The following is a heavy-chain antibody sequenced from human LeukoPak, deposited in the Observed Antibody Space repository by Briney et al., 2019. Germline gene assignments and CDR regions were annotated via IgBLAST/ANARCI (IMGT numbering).Heavy chain of an antibody. CDR1: GFDFSKTL. D-gene: IGHD6-19*01. V-gene: IGHV3-48*04. J-gene: IGHJ4*02. CDR3: ARVYSSGSLVPPDY. Sequence: GGSLRLSCAASGFDFSKTLMTWVRQAPGKGLEWVSYISSSSSTIYYADSVKGRFTISRDNAKNSLYLQMNSLRAEDTAVYYCARVYSSGSLVPPDYWGQGTLVTVSS. CDR2: ISSSSSTI.